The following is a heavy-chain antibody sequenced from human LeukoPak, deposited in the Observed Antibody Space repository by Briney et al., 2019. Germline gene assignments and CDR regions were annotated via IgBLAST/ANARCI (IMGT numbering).Heavy chain of an antibody. CDR2: ISSSSSYI. V-gene: IGHV3-21*01. Sequence: PGGSLRLSCAASGFTFSSYSMNWVRQAPGKGLEWVSSISSSSSYIYYADSVKGRFTISRDNAKNSLYLQMNSLRAEDTAVYYCALQGGTYGDLGSLDYWGQGTLVTVSS. CDR3: ALQGGTYGDLGSLDY. J-gene: IGHJ4*02. CDR1: GFTFSSYS. D-gene: IGHD4-17*01.